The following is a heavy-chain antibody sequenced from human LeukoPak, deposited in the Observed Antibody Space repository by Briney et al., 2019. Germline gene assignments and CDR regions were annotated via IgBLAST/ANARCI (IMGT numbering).Heavy chain of an antibody. V-gene: IGHV3-48*02. CDR1: GFTFSSYS. CDR3: ASSGSYRFDY. D-gene: IGHD1-26*01. J-gene: IGHJ4*02. CDR2: ITASGTAM. Sequence: GGSLRLSCAASGFTFSSYSMNWVRQAPGKGLEWVSHITASGTAMFYADSVKGRSTISRDNAKNSLYLQMNSLRDEDTAVYYCASSGSYRFDYWGQGTLVTVSS.